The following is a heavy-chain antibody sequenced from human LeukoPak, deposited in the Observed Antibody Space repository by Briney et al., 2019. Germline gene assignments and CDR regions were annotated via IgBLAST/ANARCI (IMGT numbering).Heavy chain of an antibody. CDR2: IYHSGST. Sequence: SETLSLTCAVSGGSISSGGYSWSWIRQPPGKGLEWIGYIYHSGSTYYNPSLKSRVTISVDRSKNQFSLKLGSVTAADTAVYYCARVVSDYYYDSSGYYGMAYYFDYWGQGTLVTVSS. CDR1: GGSISSGGYS. CDR3: ARVVSDYYYDSSGYYGMAYYFDY. J-gene: IGHJ4*02. D-gene: IGHD3-22*01. V-gene: IGHV4-30-2*01.